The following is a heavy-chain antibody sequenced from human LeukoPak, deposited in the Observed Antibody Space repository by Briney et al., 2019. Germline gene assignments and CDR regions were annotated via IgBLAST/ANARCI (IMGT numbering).Heavy chain of an antibody. CDR3: ARRDYYFYSMDV. V-gene: IGHV3-21*06. CDR2: ISTVSSYI. J-gene: IGHJ6*03. Sequence: PGGSLRLSCAASGFTFSSYSMNWVRQAPGKGLEWVSSISTVSSYISYADSVQGRFTISRDNAKNLLFLQMNSLRAEDTAVYYCARRDYYFYSMDVWGKGTTVTVSS. CDR1: GFTFSSYS.